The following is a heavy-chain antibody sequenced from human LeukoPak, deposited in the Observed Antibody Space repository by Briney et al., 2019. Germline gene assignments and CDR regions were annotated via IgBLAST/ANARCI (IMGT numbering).Heavy chain of an antibody. CDR3: ASPDTAYYGMDV. Sequence: GGSLRLSCAASGFTVSSNYMSWVRQAPGKGLEWVSVIYSGGSTYYADSVKGRFTISRDNPKNTLYLQMNSLRAEDTAVYYCASPDTAYYGMDVWGQGTTVTVSS. CDR2: IYSGGST. V-gene: IGHV3-66*01. CDR1: GFTVSSNY. D-gene: IGHD5-18*01. J-gene: IGHJ6*02.